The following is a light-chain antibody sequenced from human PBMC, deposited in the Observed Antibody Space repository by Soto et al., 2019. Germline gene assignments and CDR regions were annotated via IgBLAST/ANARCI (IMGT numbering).Light chain of an antibody. V-gene: IGLV3-21*02. Sequence: SYELTQPPSVSVAPGQTARIACGGNNIGTKGVHWYRQKPGQAPVLVLYDDDDRPSGIHERFSGSNSGNTATLTLSRVEAGDAVDYYCQVWDESSDHHGFGTGTKVTVL. CDR1: NIGTKG. CDR3: QVWDESSDHHG. J-gene: IGLJ1*01. CDR2: DDD.